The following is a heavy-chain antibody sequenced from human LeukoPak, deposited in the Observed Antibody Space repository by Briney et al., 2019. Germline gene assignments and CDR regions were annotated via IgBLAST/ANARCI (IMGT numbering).Heavy chain of an antibody. CDR3: AKILNAMYFDL. Sequence: GGSLRLSCAASGFTFSSYAMNWVRQAPGKGLEWVSTISGTTYYADSVKGRFSISRDDSQNMLFLQMDNLRADDTAVYYCAKILNAMYFDLWGRGTLVAVSS. CDR2: ISGTT. D-gene: IGHD2-2*01. J-gene: IGHJ2*01. CDR1: GFTFSSYA. V-gene: IGHV3-23*01.